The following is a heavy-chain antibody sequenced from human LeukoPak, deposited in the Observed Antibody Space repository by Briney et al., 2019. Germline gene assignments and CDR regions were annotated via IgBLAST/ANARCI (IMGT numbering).Heavy chain of an antibody. CDR3: ASEGQKDDY. CDR2: IRSNGDDI. V-gene: IGHV3-21*05. J-gene: IGHJ4*02. CDR1: GFIFRHYT. Sequence: GGSLRLSCAASGFIFRHYTMTWVRQAPGKGLEWVSHIRSNGDDIRYADFVEGRFTISRDDAKNSLFLQMNSLRAEDTAVYYCASEGQKDDYWGQGTLVTVSS.